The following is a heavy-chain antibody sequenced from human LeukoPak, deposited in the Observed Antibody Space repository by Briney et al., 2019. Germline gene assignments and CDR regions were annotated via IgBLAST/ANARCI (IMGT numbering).Heavy chain of an antibody. V-gene: IGHV1-2*02. J-gene: IGHJ4*02. CDR3: ARERALHYYDSSGYSY. Sequence: ASVKASCKASGYTFTGYYMHWVRQAPGQGLEWMGWINPNSGGTNYAQKFQGRVTMTRDTSISTAYMELSRLRSDDTAVYYCARERALHYYDSSGYSYWGQGTLVTVSS. CDR2: INPNSGGT. D-gene: IGHD3-22*01. CDR1: GYTFTGYY.